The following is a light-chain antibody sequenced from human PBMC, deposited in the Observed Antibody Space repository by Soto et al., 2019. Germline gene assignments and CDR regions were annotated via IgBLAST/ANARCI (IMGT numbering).Light chain of an antibody. J-gene: IGLJ1*01. CDR3: SSYTSSSTGV. V-gene: IGLV2-14*03. CDR1: SSDVGAYDF. CDR2: EVS. Sequence: ALTEPASVSGSPGQSITISCTGTSSDVGAYDFVSWYQQHPDKAPKLMIYEVSNRPSGVSNRFSGSKSVNTATLTISGLQAEDEADYYCSSYTSSSTGVFGTGTKVTVL.